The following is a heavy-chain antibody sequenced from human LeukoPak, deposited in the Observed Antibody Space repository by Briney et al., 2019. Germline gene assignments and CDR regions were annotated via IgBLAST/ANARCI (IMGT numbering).Heavy chain of an antibody. Sequence: GRSLRLSCAASGFTFSIYGMNWVRQAPGKGLEWVSAISSSGRYVYYADSVKGRFTISRDNAKNSVSLQMNSLRAEDTAVYYCARDRYNANHPHDACEIWGHGTMVTVS. D-gene: IGHD1-14*01. V-gene: IGHV3-21*01. CDR1: GFTFSIYG. J-gene: IGHJ3*02. CDR3: ARDRYNANHPHDACEI. CDR2: ISSSGRYV.